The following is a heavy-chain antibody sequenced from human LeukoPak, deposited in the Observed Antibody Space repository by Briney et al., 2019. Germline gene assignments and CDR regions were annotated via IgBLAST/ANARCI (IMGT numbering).Heavy chain of an antibody. V-gene: IGHV3-53*01. CDR3: ARGLDVSYFDY. CDR2: IYSGGGT. D-gene: IGHD2/OR15-2a*01. Sequence: GGSLRLSCAASGFTVSSNYMSWVRQAPGKGLEWVSVIYSGGGTYYADSVKGRFTISRDNSKNTLYLQMNSLRAEDTAVYYCARGLDVSYFDYWGRGTLVTVSS. CDR1: GFTVSSNY. J-gene: IGHJ4*02.